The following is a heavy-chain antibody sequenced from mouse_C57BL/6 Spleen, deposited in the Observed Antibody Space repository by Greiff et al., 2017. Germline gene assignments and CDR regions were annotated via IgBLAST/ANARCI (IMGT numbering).Heavy chain of an antibody. V-gene: IGHV1-15*01. J-gene: IGHJ4*01. CDR2: IDPETGGT. CDR3: TRWTSMDD. Sequence: QVQLKQSGAELVRPGASVTLSCKASGYTFTDYEMHWVKQTPVHGLEWIGAIDPETGGTAYNQKFKGKAILTADKSSSTAYMELRSLTSEDSAVYYCTRWTSMDDWGQGTSVTVSS. CDR1: GYTFTDYE.